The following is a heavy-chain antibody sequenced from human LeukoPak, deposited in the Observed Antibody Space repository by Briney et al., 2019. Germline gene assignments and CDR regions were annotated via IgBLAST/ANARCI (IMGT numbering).Heavy chain of an antibody. CDR1: GGSISSGGYY. Sequence: SETLSLTCTVSGGSISSGGYYWSWIRQHPGKGLEWIGYIYYSGSTYYNPSLKSRVTISVDTSKNQFSLKLSSVTAADTAAYYCATDWTDAFDIWGQGTMVTVSS. CDR3: ATDWTDAFDI. CDR2: IYYSGST. V-gene: IGHV4-31*03. J-gene: IGHJ3*02. D-gene: IGHD1-1*01.